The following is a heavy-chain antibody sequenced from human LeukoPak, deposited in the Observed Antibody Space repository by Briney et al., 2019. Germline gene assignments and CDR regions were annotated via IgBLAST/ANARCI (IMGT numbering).Heavy chain of an antibody. CDR2: ISATSSDI. J-gene: IGHJ4*02. Sequence: GGSLRLSCAASGFDFESYTMTWVRQAPGKGLEWVSLISATSSDINYADSVTGRFTVSRDTAKNSLYLQMNGLRVEDTAVYHCARRFDSWGQGTLVTVSS. V-gene: IGHV3-21*03. CDR1: GFDFESYT. CDR3: ARRFDS.